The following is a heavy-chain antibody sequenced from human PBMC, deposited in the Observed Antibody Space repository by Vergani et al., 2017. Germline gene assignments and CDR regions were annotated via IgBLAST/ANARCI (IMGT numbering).Heavy chain of an antibody. D-gene: IGHD2-15*01. J-gene: IGHJ4*02. CDR1: GESIRSGSHY. CDR3: ASARPYCTSGSCPAI. Sequence: QVKLQESGPGLLKPSQTLSLTCTVSGESIRSGSHYWSWIRQPAGKGPEWIEHIHAGGSTDLNPTFKSRVSISVDTSKSQFSLKLNSVTVSDTAVYYCASARPYCTSGSCPAICGQGTQVTVSS. CDR2: IHAGGST. V-gene: IGHV4-61*02.